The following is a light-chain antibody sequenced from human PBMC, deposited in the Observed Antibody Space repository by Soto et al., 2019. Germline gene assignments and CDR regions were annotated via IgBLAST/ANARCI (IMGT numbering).Light chain of an antibody. V-gene: IGKV3-15*01. CDR1: QSISTN. CDR2: GVS. J-gene: IGKJ1*01. CDR3: QQFNNWPQT. Sequence: EIVMTQSPATLSVSPGERATLSCRASQSISTNLAWYQQRPGQAPRLLIYGVSRRATGVPGRFSGSGSGTEFILPISGLRSEDFAVYYCQQFNNWPQTFGQGTKVEIK.